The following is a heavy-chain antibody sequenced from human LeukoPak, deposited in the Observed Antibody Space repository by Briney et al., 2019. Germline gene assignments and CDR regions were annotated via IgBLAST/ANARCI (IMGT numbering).Heavy chain of an antibody. Sequence: PGGSLRLSCAASGFTFSSYGMNWVRQAPGKGLEWASYISSSSSTIYYADSVKGRFTISRDNAKNSLFLQMNSLRDEDTAVYYCARRDYYGSGSYAFDYWGQGTLVTVSS. CDR1: GFTFSSYG. CDR3: ARRDYYGSGSYAFDY. CDR2: ISSSSSTI. V-gene: IGHV3-48*02. D-gene: IGHD3-10*01. J-gene: IGHJ4*02.